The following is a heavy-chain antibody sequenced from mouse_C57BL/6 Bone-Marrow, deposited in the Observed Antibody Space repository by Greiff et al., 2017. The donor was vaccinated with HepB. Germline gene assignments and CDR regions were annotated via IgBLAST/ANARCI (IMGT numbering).Heavy chain of an antibody. CDR2: INPSNGGT. J-gene: IGHJ3*01. V-gene: IGHV1-53*01. CDR3: ARRGGGYWAWFAY. CDR1: GYTFTSYW. Sequence: VQLQQPGTELVKPGASVKLSCKASGYTFTSYWMHWVKQRPGQGLEWIGNINPSNGGTNYNEKFKSKATLTVDKSSSTAYMQLSSRTSEDSAVYYWARRGGGYWAWFAYWGQGTLVTVSA. D-gene: IGHD2-3*01.